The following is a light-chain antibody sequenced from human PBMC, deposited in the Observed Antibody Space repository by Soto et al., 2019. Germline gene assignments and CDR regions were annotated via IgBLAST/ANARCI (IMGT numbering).Light chain of an antibody. CDR2: SDN. V-gene: IGLV1-44*01. J-gene: IGLJ2*01. Sequence: QSVLTQPPSASGTPGQRVTISCSGRSSNVGSNTVNWYQQLPGTAPRLLMHSDNQRPSGVPDRFSGSKSGTSASLAISGLQSEDEADYYCATWDDSLTGPVFGGGTQLTVL. CDR3: ATWDDSLTGPV. CDR1: SSNVGSNT.